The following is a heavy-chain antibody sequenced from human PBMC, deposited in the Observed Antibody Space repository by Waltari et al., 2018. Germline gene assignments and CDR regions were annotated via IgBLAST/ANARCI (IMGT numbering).Heavy chain of an antibody. V-gene: IGHV3-30*18. CDR1: GFSFRSYG. Sequence: QVQLVESGGGVVQPGGSLRLSCVASGFSFRSYGMFWVRQSPGKGLEWVSVISNYGDTKHYADSVKGRFTISRDNSKNTLYLQMSSLRADDAAVYYCAKKFTVPGTKGPIDYWGQGTLVSVSS. J-gene: IGHJ4*02. D-gene: IGHD1-7*01. CDR2: ISNYGDTK. CDR3: AKKFTVPGTKGPIDY.